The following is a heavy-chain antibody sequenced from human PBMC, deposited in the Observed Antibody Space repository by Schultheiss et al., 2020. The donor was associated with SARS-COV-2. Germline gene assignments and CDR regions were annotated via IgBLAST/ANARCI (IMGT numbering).Heavy chain of an antibody. D-gene: IGHD2-8*01. CDR2: ISGSGGST. CDR1: GFTFSSYA. CDR3: AKDIFVVMVYADWTVMDV. Sequence: GESLKISCAASGFTFSSYAMSWVRQAPGKGLEWVSAISGSGGSTYYADSVKGRFTISRDNSKNTLYLQMNSLRAEDTAVYYCAKDIFVVMVYADWTVMDVWGQGTTVTVSS. V-gene: IGHV3-23*01. J-gene: IGHJ6*02.